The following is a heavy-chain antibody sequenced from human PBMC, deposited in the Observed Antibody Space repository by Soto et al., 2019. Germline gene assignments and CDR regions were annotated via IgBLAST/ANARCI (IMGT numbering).Heavy chain of an antibody. Sequence: QVQLVQSGAEVKNPGASVKVSCKASGYSFTNYGVGWVRRAPGQGLEWMGWISGYNGNTNYAGKVQGRITLTTDTSTSAAYIERRSLRSDGTAVYFCAIEMAGRGGEYDYWGQGTLVTVSS. CDR3: AIEMAGRGGEYDY. CDR2: ISGYNGNT. D-gene: IGHD2-21*01. J-gene: IGHJ4*02. CDR1: GYSFTNYG. V-gene: IGHV1-18*01.